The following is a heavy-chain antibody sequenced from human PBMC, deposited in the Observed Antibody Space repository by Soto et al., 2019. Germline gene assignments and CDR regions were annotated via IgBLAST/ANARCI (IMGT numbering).Heavy chain of an antibody. Sequence: SETLSLTCTLSGGSVRAPDWWNWVRQSPDKGLEWIAEVHISGHSNYNPSLRSRVSVSIDSSKNQFYLNLNSVTAADTAIYYCVRVRQGCSANNCYFDPWGQGTQVTVSS. CDR2: VHISGHS. CDR1: GGSVRAPDW. CDR3: VRVRQGCSANNCYFDP. V-gene: IGHV4-4*02. J-gene: IGHJ5*01. D-gene: IGHD1-1*01.